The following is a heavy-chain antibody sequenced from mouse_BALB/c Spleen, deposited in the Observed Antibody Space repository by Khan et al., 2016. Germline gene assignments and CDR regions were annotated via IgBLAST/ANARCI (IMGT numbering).Heavy chain of an antibody. Sequence: EVQLQESGPGLVKPSQSLSLTCTVTGYSITSDYAWNWIRQFPGNKLEWMGYIIYSGSTRYYPSIKSRISVTRDTSKNQFFLQLNSVTTEDTATYYCASTPTAYYAMDYWGQGTSVTVSS. D-gene: IGHD1-2*01. V-gene: IGHV3-2*02. CDR3: ASTPTAYYAMDY. CDR1: GYSITSDYA. J-gene: IGHJ4*01. CDR2: IIYSGST.